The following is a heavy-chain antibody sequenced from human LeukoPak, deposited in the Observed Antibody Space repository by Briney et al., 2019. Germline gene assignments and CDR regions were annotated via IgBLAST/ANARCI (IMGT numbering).Heavy chain of an antibody. CDR1: GYTFTSYG. CDR3: ARDLPSYDILTGYYFDY. J-gene: IGHJ4*02. CDR2: ISAYNGNT. Sequence: ASVKVSCKASGYTFTSYGISWVRQAPGQGLEWMGWISAYNGNTNYAQKLQGRVTMTTDTSTSTAHMELRSLRSDDTAVYYCARDLPSYDILTGYYFDYWGQGTLVTVSS. D-gene: IGHD3-9*01. V-gene: IGHV1-18*01.